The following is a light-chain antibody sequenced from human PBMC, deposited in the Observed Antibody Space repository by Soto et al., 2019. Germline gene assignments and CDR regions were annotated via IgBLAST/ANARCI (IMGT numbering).Light chain of an antibody. J-gene: IGKJ2*01. CDR1: QTIGNC. CDR3: QQYDSYSYT. Sequence: IQMTQSPSTLSASVGDRVTITCRASQTIGNCVAWYQKKTGKAPKLLIYDASSLERGVPSRFSGSRSGTEFTLTISSLQPDDFATYYCQQYDSYSYTFGQGTKLEIK. V-gene: IGKV1-5*01. CDR2: DAS.